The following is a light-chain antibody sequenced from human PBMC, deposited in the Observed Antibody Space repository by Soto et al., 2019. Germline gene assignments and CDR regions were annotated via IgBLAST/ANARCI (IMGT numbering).Light chain of an antibody. CDR3: QQYNSWLQIT. J-gene: IGKJ5*01. CDR2: GAY. CDR1: QIISSK. Sequence: EIVMTQSPATMSVSPGERATLSCRASQIISSKVGWYQQRPGQAPRLLMYGAYTRATGIPARFSGSGSGTELTLTITSLESEDYAVYYCQQYNSWLQITFGQGTRLEI. V-gene: IGKV3-15*01.